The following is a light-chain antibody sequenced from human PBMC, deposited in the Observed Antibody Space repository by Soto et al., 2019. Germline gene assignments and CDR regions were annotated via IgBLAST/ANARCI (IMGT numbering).Light chain of an antibody. Sequence: QPVLTQSPSASASLGASVKLTCTLSSGHSSYDIAWHQQQPEKGPRYLMKRNSDGSHIKGDGIPDRFSGSSSGAERYLTISSLQSEDEADYYCQTWGTGFQRVFGGGTKLTVL. CDR1: SGHSSYD. J-gene: IGLJ3*02. V-gene: IGLV4-69*01. CDR2: RNSDGSH. CDR3: QTWGTGFQRV.